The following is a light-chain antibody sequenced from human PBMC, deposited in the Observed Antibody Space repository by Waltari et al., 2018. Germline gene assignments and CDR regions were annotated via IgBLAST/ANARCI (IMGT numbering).Light chain of an antibody. J-gene: IGKJ1*01. V-gene: IGKV3-15*01. CDR1: QSVSTN. Sequence: EIVMTQSPAILSASPGERATLSCRASQSVSTNLAWYQQKPGQAPRPLLYGAATRATGIPDRFSVSGSGTEFTLTISSLQSEDFVVYSCQQYNDWPRTFGQGTKVEIK. CDR2: GAA. CDR3: QQYNDWPRT.